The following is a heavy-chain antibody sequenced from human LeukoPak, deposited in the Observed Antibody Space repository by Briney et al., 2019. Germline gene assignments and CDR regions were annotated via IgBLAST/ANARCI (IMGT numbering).Heavy chain of an antibody. CDR2: INPNSGGT. J-gene: IGHJ4*02. CDR1: GYIFTSYY. D-gene: IGHD1-26*01. Sequence: ASVKVSCKASGYIFTSYYMYWVRQAPGQGLEWMGWINPNSGGTNYAQKFQGRVTMTRDTSISTAYMELSRLRSDDTAVYYCATASGSYEDFDYWGQGTLVTVSS. V-gene: IGHV1-2*02. CDR3: ATASGSYEDFDY.